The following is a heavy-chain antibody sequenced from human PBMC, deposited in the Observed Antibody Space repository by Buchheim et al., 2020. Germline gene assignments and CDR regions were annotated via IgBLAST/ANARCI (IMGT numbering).Heavy chain of an antibody. V-gene: IGHV3-48*01. CDR1: GFTFSRYS. Sequence: EVQLVESGGGSVQPGGSLRLSCAASGFTFSRYSMNWARQAPGKGLEWVSYMTSDEKTIYYTDSVKGRFTIPGENARNLLYLPMHSLRVDDTALYYCARSVQFGMDVWGQGTT. J-gene: IGHJ6*02. CDR2: MTSDEKTI. CDR3: ARSVQFGMDV.